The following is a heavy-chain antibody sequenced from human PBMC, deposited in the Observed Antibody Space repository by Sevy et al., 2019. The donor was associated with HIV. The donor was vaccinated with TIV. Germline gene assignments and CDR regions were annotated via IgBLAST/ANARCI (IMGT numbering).Heavy chain of an antibody. CDR2: ISSSSSTI. CDR1: GFTFSSYS. D-gene: IGHD6-19*01. CDR3: ARDNMYSSGNFDY. Sequence: GGSLRLSCAASGFTFSSYSMNWVRQAPGKGLEWVSYISSSSSTIYYADSVKGRFTISRDNAKNSLYLQMNSLRAEDTAVYYCARDNMYSSGNFDYWGQGTLVNVSS. J-gene: IGHJ4*02. V-gene: IGHV3-48*01.